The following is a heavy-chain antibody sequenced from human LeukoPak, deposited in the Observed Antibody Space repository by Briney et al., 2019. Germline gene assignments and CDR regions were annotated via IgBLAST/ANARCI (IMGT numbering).Heavy chain of an antibody. Sequence: GRSLRLSCAASGFTFSSYAMSWVRQAPGKGLEWVSAISGSGGSTYYADSVKGRFTISRDNSKNTLYLQMNSLRAEDTAVYYCARGRLRWLQTYYFDYWGQGTLVTVSS. CDR2: ISGSGGST. V-gene: IGHV3-23*01. CDR3: ARGRLRWLQTYYFDY. D-gene: IGHD5-24*01. J-gene: IGHJ4*02. CDR1: GFTFSSYA.